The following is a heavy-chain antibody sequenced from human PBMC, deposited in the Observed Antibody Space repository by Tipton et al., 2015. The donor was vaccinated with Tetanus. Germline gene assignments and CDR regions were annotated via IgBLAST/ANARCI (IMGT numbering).Heavy chain of an antibody. Sequence: TLSLTCTVSGGSISRLYWSWSRQPPGKGLEWIGYIHYSGSTNYNPSLKSRVSISVDTSNDQFSLRLTSVTAADTAIYYCARFSYDSGGFYSYSDYWGRGTLVTVSS. CDR3: ARFSYDSGGFYSYSDY. CDR1: GGSISRLY. D-gene: IGHD3-22*01. V-gene: IGHV4-59*11. J-gene: IGHJ4*02. CDR2: IHYSGST.